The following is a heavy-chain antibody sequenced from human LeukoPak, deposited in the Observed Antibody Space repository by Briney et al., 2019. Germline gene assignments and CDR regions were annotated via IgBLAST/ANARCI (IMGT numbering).Heavy chain of an antibody. CDR1: GFPFSSYW. D-gene: IGHD6-19*01. Sequence: GGSLRLSCVASGFPFSSYWMSWVRQAPGTGLEWVANIKQDGSDRNYVTSVRGRFTISRDNAESSLFLQMNSLRAEDTAAYYCVRNLAVAGTCFDSWGQGTLVTVSS. CDR3: VRNLAVAGTCFDS. V-gene: IGHV3-7*03. J-gene: IGHJ4*02. CDR2: IKQDGSDR.